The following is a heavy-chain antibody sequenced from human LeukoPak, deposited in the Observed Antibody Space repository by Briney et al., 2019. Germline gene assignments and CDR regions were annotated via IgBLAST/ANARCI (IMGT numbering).Heavy chain of an antibody. CDR1: GFTFSDHY. Sequence: GGSLRLSCAASGFTFSDHYMDWVRQAPGKGLEWVGRTRNKANSYSTEYAASVKGRFTISRDDSKNSLYLQMNSLKTEDTAVYYCARFRADYWGQGTLVTVSS. CDR3: ARFRADY. CDR2: TRNKANSYST. J-gene: IGHJ4*02. D-gene: IGHD3-10*01. V-gene: IGHV3-72*01.